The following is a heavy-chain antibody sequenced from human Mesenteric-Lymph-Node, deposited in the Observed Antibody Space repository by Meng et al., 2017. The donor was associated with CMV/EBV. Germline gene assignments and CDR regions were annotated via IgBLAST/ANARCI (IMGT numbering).Heavy chain of an antibody. CDR3: AHSSGIAAAGPFYFDY. V-gene: IGHV2-5*02. CDR2: IYWDDDK. CDR1: GFSPSTSGVG. Sequence: QIPLKESGPTLVLPTQPPTLTCDFSGFSPSTSGVGVGWIRQPPGKALEWLALIYWDDDKRYSPSLKSRLTITKDTSKNQVVLTMTNMDPVDTATYYCAHSSGIAAAGPFYFDYWGQGTLVTVSS. J-gene: IGHJ4*02. D-gene: IGHD6-13*01.